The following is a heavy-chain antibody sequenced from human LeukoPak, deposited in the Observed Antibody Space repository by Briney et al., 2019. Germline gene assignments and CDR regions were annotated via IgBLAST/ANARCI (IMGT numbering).Heavy chain of an antibody. V-gene: IGHV3-21*01. D-gene: IGHD6-13*01. CDR2: ISSSTYI. J-gene: IGHJ4*02. Sequence: GGSLRLSCAASGFTFSSYSMNWVRQAPGKGLEWVSSISSSTYIYYADSVKGRFTVSRDNAKNSLYLQMNSLRAEDTAVYFCASQYTSSRIFDDWGQGTLVTVSS. CDR3: ASQYTSSRIFDD. CDR1: GFTFSSYS.